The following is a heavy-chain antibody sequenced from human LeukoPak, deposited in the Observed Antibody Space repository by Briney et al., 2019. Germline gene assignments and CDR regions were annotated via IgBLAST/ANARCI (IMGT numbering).Heavy chain of an antibody. J-gene: IGHJ6*02. D-gene: IGHD3-22*01. CDR3: ARDTYYYDSSPLGMDV. Sequence: GGSLRLSCAASGFTFSSYSMNWVRQAPGKGLEWVSYISSSSTIYYADSVKGRFTISRDNAKNSLYLQMNSLRDEDTAVYYCARDTYYYDSSPLGMDVWGQGTTVTVSS. CDR2: ISSSSTI. CDR1: GFTFSSYS. V-gene: IGHV3-48*02.